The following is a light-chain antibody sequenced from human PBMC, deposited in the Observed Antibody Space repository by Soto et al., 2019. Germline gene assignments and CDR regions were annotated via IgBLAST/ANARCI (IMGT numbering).Light chain of an antibody. CDR1: QSVSSSY. J-gene: IGKJ1*01. Sequence: EIVLTQSPGTLSLSPGKRATLSCRASQSVSSSYLAWYQQKPGQAPRLLIYGASSRATGIPDRFSGSGSGTDFTLTISRLEPEDFAVYYCQQYGSSPRTFGQGTKVEIE. CDR3: QQYGSSPRT. V-gene: IGKV3-20*01. CDR2: GAS.